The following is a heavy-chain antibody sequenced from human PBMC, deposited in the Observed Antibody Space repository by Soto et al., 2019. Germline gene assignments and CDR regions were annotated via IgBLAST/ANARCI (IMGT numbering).Heavy chain of an antibody. Sequence: PSETLSLTCTVSCGSLSSYYGSWIRPPPGKGLEGIGYIYYSGSTNYNLSLKSRVTISVDTSKNQFSLKLSSVTAADTAVYYCARAGGFKDIVVVPAATNWFDPWGQGTLVTVSS. CDR2: IYYSGST. CDR3: ARAGGFKDIVVVPAATNWFDP. D-gene: IGHD2-2*01. J-gene: IGHJ5*02. CDR1: CGSLSSYY. V-gene: IGHV4-59*01.